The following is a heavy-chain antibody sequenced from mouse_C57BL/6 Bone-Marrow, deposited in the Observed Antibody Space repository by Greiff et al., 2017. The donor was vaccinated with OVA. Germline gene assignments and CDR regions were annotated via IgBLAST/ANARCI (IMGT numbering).Heavy chain of an antibody. CDR3: ARVRRNWDYFDY. CDR2: INYDGSST. CDR1: GFTFSDYY. V-gene: IGHV5-16*01. J-gene: IGHJ2*01. Sequence: EVKVVESEGGLVQPGSSMKLSCTASGFTFSDYYMAWVRQVPEKGLEWVANINYDGSSTYYLDSLKSRFIISRDNAKNILYLQMSSLKSEDTATYYCARVRRNWDYFDYWGQGTTLTVSS. D-gene: IGHD4-1*01.